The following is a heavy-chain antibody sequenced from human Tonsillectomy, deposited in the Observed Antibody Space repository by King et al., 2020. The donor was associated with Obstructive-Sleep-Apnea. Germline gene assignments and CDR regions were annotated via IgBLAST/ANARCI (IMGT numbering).Heavy chain of an antibody. Sequence: QLQESGPGLVKPSETLSLTCTVLGGSISSYYWSWIRQPPGKGLEWIGYFLYRGSNNYNPSLKSRVTISVDTSKNQFSLKLSSVTAADTAVYYCARGSMTTVTNWGQGTLVTVSS. CDR1: GGSISSYY. V-gene: IGHV4-59*01. J-gene: IGHJ4*02. CDR3: ARGSMTTVTN. D-gene: IGHD4-11*01. CDR2: FLYRGSN.